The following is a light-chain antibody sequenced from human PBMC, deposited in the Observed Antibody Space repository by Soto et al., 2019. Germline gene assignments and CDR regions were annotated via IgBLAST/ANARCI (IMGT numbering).Light chain of an antibody. Sequence: EMVLTQSPATLSLSPGERATLSGRASQSVGTYLVWYQQKPGQAPRLLIYDASKRAIGIPDRFSGSGSGTDFTLTISSLEPGDSAVYYCQQRRAWPRVFGGGTRME. CDR3: QQRRAWPRV. V-gene: IGKV3-11*01. CDR2: DAS. J-gene: IGKJ4*01. CDR1: QSVGTY.